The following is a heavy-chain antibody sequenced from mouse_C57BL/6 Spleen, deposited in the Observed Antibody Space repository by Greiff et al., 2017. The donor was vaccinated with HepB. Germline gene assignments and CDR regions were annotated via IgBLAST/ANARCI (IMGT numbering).Heavy chain of an antibody. CDR2: IYTGDGDT. J-gene: IGHJ2*01. CDR3: ARREGDYFDY. Sequence: VQLQQSGAELVKPGASVKISCKASGYAFSSYWMNWVKQRPGKGLEWIGQIYTGDGDTNYYGKFMGKATLTADKSSSTAYMQLRSLTSEDSAVYFCARREGDYFDYWGQGTTLTVSS. V-gene: IGHV1-80*01. CDR1: GYAFSSYW.